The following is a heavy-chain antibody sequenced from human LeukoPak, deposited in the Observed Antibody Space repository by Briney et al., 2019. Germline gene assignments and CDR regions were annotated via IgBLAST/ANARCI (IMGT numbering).Heavy chain of an antibody. V-gene: IGHV3-11*01. CDR3: AREAVAGVDAFDI. J-gene: IGHJ3*02. Sequence: GGSLRLSCAASGFTFSDYYMSWIRQAPGKGLEWVSYISSSGSTTYYADSVKGRFTISRDNSKNTLYLQMNSLRAEDTAVYYCAREAVAGVDAFDIWGQGTMVTVSS. CDR2: ISSSGSTT. CDR1: GFTFSDYY. D-gene: IGHD6-19*01.